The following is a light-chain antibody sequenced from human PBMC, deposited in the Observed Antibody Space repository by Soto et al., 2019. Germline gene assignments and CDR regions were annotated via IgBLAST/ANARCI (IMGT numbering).Light chain of an antibody. Sequence: DIQMTQPPSTLSASVGDRVTITCRASQSISSWLAWYQQKPGKAPKLLIYDASSLVSGVPSRFSGSGAGTEFTLTISSLQPDDFATYYCQQDNSYPYPFGQGTKLDIK. V-gene: IGKV1-5*01. J-gene: IGKJ2*01. CDR1: QSISSW. CDR3: QQDNSYPYP. CDR2: DAS.